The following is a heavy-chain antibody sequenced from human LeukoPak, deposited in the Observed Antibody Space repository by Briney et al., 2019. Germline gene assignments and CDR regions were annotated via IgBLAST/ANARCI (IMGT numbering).Heavy chain of an antibody. CDR1: GFTFSSYW. V-gene: IGHV3-7*01. Sequence: PGGSLRLSCAASGFTFSSYWMSWVRQAPGKGLEGVANKKQDGSEKYYVDSVKGRFTISRDNAKNSLYLQMNSLRAEDTAVYYCARVWRGYDILTGYYSLYYFDYWGQGTLVTVPS. J-gene: IGHJ4*02. CDR3: ARVWRGYDILTGYYSLYYFDY. CDR2: KKQDGSEK. D-gene: IGHD3-9*01.